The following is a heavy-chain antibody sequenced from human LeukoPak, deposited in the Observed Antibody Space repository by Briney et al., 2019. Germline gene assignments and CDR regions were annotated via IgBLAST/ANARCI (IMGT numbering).Heavy chain of an antibody. Sequence: SQTLSLTCTVSGGSISSGGYYWSWFRQHPGTGLEWIGYIYYSGSTYYNPSLKSRVTISVDTSKNQFSLKLSSVTAADTAVYYCARERGDYYDSSGYPNWFDPWGQGTLVTVSS. D-gene: IGHD3-22*01. V-gene: IGHV4-31*03. CDR2: IYYSGST. CDR1: GGSISSGGYY. J-gene: IGHJ5*02. CDR3: ARERGDYYDSSGYPNWFDP.